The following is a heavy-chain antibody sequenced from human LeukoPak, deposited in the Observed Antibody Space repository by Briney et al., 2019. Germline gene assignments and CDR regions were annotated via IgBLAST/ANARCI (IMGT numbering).Heavy chain of an antibody. J-gene: IGHJ4*02. CDR3: AREGGFYRPLDY. Sequence: SETLSLICGVSGGSITTTNWWTWVRQPPERGLEWFGEVHLDGRTNYNPSLESRLTISVDLSENHISLILTSVTAADTAVYYCAREGGFYRPLDYSGLGILVTVSS. D-gene: IGHD3-3*01. CDR2: VHLDGRT. V-gene: IGHV4-4*02. CDR1: GGSITTTNW.